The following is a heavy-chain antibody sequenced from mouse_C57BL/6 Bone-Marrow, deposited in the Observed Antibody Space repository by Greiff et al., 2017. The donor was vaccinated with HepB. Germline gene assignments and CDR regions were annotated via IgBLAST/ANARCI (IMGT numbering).Heavy chain of an antibody. Sequence: QVHVKQSGAELVRPGTSVKVSCKASGYAFTNYLIEWVKQRPGQGLEWIGVINPGSGGTNYNEKFKGKATLTADKSSSTAYMQLSSLTSEDSAVYFCARVGYGPHYFDYWGQGTTLTVSS. J-gene: IGHJ2*01. V-gene: IGHV1-54*01. CDR2: INPGSGGT. D-gene: IGHD1-2*01. CDR1: GYAFTNYL. CDR3: ARVGYGPHYFDY.